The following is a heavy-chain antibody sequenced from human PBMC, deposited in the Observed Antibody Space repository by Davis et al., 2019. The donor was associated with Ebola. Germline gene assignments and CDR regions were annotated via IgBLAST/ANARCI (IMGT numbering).Heavy chain of an antibody. D-gene: IGHD3-3*01. CDR3: AKDMEGGNFWSGYYDY. Sequence: GGSLRLSCAASGFTFDDYTMHWVRQAPGKGLEWVSLISWDGGSTYYADSVKGRFTISRDNSKNSLYLQMNSLRTEDTALYYCAKDMEGGNFWSGYYDYWGQGTLVTVSS. J-gene: IGHJ4*02. CDR1: GFTFDDYT. V-gene: IGHV3-43*01. CDR2: ISWDGGST.